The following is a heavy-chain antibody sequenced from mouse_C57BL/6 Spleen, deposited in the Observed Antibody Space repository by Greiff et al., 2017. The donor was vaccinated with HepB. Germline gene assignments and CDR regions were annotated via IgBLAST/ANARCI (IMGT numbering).Heavy chain of an antibody. Sequence: QVQLQQPGAELVRPGSSVKLSCKASGYTFTSYWMDWVKQRPGQGLEWIGNIYPSDSETHYNQKFKDKATLTVDKSSSTAYMQLSSLTSEDSAVYYCAREDWGGFDYWGQGTTLTVSS. CDR3: AREDWGGFDY. J-gene: IGHJ2*01. V-gene: IGHV1-61*01. CDR2: IYPSDSET. D-gene: IGHD4-1*01. CDR1: GYTFTSYW.